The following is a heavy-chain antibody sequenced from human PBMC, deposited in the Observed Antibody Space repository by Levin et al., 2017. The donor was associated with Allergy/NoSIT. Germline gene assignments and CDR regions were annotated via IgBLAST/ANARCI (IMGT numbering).Heavy chain of an antibody. J-gene: IGHJ5*02. V-gene: IGHV4-30-2*01. D-gene: IGHD6-13*01. CDR2: IYHSGST. CDR3: ARASRPAASAENWFDP. Sequence: PSETLSLTCAVSGGSISSGGYSWSWIRQPPGKGLEWIGYIYHSGSTYYNPSLKSRVTISVDRSKNQFSLKLSSVTAADTAVYYCARASRPAASAENWFDPWGQGTLVTVSS. CDR1: GGSISSGGYS.